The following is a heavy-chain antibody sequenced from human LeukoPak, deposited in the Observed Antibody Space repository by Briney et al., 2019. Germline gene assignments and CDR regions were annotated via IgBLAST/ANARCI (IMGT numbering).Heavy chain of an antibody. CDR3: ARDGYGGNSFDY. CDR1: GYIFPGHH. V-gene: IGHV1-2*02. J-gene: IGHJ4*02. D-gene: IGHD4-23*01. CDR2: INPKNGGT. Sequence: ASVKVSCKASGYIFPGHHIHWVRQAPGQGLEWMGWINPKNGGTNYAQKFRGRVTMTRDTSINTAFMELSRLNSDDTVVYFCARDGYGGNSFDYWGQGTLVTVSS.